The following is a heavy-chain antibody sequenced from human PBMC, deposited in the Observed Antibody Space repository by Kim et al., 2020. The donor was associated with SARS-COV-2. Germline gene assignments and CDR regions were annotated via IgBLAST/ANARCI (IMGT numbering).Heavy chain of an antibody. CDR3: ARGYGDYDLSLFDY. Sequence: GGSLRLSCAASGFTFSSYAMHWVRQAPGKGLEWVAVISYDGSNKYYADSVKGRFTISRDNSKNTLYLQMNSLRAEDTAVYYCARGYGDYDLSLFDYWGQGTLVTVSS. CDR2: ISYDGSNK. D-gene: IGHD4-17*01. J-gene: IGHJ4*02. V-gene: IGHV3-30*04. CDR1: GFTFSSYA.